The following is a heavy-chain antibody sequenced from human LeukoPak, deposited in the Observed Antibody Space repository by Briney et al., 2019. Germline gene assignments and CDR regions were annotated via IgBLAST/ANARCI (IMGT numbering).Heavy chain of an antibody. Sequence: SVKVSCKASGGTFISYAISWVRQAPEQGLEWMGGIIPIFGTANYAQKFQGRVTITADESTGTAYMELSSLRSEDTAVYYCARVGNWNDYDDYWGQGTLVTVSS. CDR2: IIPIFGTA. CDR1: GGTFISYA. D-gene: IGHD1-20*01. V-gene: IGHV1-69*13. J-gene: IGHJ4*02. CDR3: ARVGNWNDYDDY.